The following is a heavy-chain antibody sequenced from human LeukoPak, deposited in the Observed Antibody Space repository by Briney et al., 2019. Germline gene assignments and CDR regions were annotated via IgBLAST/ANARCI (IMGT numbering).Heavy chain of an antibody. CDR1: GFPFSSYS. D-gene: IGHD2-2*01. J-gene: IGHJ4*02. CDR2: ISSGSTYI. CDR3: AREISSSTSFHY. Sequence: GGSLRLSCAASGFPFSSYSMNWVGQAPGKGLEWVSSISSGSTYIYYADSVKGRFTISRDNAKNSLYLQVSTLRAEDTAVYYCAREISSSTSFHYWGQGTLVTVSS. V-gene: IGHV3-21*01.